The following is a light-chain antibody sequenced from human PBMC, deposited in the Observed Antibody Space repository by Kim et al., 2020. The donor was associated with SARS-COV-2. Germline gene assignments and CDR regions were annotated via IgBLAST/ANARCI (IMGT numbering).Light chain of an antibody. CDR3: MQGTHWPFT. V-gene: IGKV2-30*01. Sequence: PAPISVRSSQILVYSDGNIYLNWFHQRPGQSPRRLIYKVSNRDSGVPDRFSGSGSGTDFTLQISRVEAEDVGVYYCMQGTHWPFTFGPGTKVDIK. CDR1: QILVYSDGNIY. CDR2: KVS. J-gene: IGKJ3*01.